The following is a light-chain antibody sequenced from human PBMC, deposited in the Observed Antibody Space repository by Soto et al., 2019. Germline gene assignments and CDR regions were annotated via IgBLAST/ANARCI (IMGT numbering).Light chain of an antibody. V-gene: IGKV3-20*01. CDR2: GAS. Sequence: ENVLTQSPGTLSLSPGERATLSCRASQSVSSNFLAWYQQKPGQAPRLLIYGASNRASGIPDRFSGSGSGPNFTVNISTLETEDFAVDYCPQYDSSSRTFGQGTKVDIK. CDR3: PQYDSSSRT. J-gene: IGKJ1*01. CDR1: QSVSSNF.